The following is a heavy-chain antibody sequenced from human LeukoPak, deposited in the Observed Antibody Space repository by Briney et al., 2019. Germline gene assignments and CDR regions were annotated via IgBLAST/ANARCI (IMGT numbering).Heavy chain of an antibody. CDR2: ISAYNGNT. CDR3: ARVDSSGWKGDYYYYYMDV. D-gene: IGHD6-19*01. Sequence: ASVKVSCKASGYTFTSYGISWVRQAPGQGLEWMGRISAYNGNTNYAQELQGRVTMTTDTSTSTAYMELRSLRSDDTAVYYCARVDSSGWKGDYYYYYMDVWGKGTTVTVSS. V-gene: IGHV1-18*01. CDR1: GYTFTSYG. J-gene: IGHJ6*03.